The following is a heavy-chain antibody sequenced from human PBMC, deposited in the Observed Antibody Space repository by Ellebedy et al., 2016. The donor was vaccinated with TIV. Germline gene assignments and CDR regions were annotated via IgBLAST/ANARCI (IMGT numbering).Heavy chain of an antibody. Sequence: SETLSLXXAVYGGSFSGYYWSWIRQPPGKGLEWIGEINHSGSTNYNPSLKSRVTISVDTSKNQFSLKLSSVTAADTAVYYCARGSSSTSCSYWGQGTLVTVSS. J-gene: IGHJ4*02. D-gene: IGHD2-2*01. CDR1: GGSFSGYY. CDR2: INHSGST. CDR3: ARGSSSTSCSY. V-gene: IGHV4-34*01.